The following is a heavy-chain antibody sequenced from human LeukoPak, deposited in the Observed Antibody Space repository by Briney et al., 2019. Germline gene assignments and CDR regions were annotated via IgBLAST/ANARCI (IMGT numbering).Heavy chain of an antibody. CDR3: ARHSGSYVGDAFDI. CDR2: IYYSGST. CDR1: GGSISSGGYY. V-gene: IGHV4-31*03. D-gene: IGHD1-26*01. J-gene: IGHJ3*02. Sequence: SETLSLTCTISGGSISSGGYYWSWIRQHPGKGLEWIGYIYYSGSTYYNPSLKSRVTISVDTSKNQFSLKLSSVTAADTAVYYCARHSGSYVGDAFDIWGQGTMVTVSS.